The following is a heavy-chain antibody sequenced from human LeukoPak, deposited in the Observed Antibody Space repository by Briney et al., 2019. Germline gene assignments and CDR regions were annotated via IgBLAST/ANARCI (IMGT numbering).Heavy chain of an antibody. D-gene: IGHD6-13*01. J-gene: IGHJ4*02. Sequence: GGSLRLSCAASGSTFSSYGMSWVRQAPGKGLEWVSAISGSGGSTYYADSVKGRFTISRDNAKNSLYLQMNGLRAEDTAVYYCARGEAYSSSWYVAYFDYWGQGTLVTVSS. CDR2: ISGSGGST. V-gene: IGHV3-23*01. CDR3: ARGEAYSSSWYVAYFDY. CDR1: GSTFSSYG.